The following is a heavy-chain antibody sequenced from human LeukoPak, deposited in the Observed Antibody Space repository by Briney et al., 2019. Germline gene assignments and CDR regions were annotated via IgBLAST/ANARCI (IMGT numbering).Heavy chain of an antibody. Sequence: GGSLRLSCAASGFTFSSYSMNWVRQAPGKGLEWVSYISSSSSTIYYADSVKGRFTISRDNAKNSLYLQMNSLRAEDTAVYYCARGVGSTSCRRSGGSCHEDYWGQGTLVTVSS. D-gene: IGHD2-15*01. V-gene: IGHV3-48*01. CDR1: GFTFSSYS. CDR2: ISSSSSTI. J-gene: IGHJ4*02. CDR3: ARGVGSTSCRRSGGSCHEDY.